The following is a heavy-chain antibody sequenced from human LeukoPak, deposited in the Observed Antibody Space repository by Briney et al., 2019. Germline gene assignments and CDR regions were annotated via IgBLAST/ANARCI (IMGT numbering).Heavy chain of an antibody. V-gene: IGHV1-46*01. CDR1: GYTLTSYY. D-gene: IGHD3-22*01. CDR3: ARDDNLAKNTMIQGY. J-gene: IGHJ4*02. Sequence: ASVKVSCTASGYTLTSYYMHWVRQAPGQGLEWMGIINPSGGSTSYAQKFQGRVTMTRDTSTSTVYMELSSLRSEDTAVYYCARDDNLAKNTMIQGYWGQGTLVTVSS. CDR2: INPSGGST.